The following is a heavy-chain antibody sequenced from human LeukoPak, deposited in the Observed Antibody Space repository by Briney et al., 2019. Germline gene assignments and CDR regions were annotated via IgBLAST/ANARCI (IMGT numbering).Heavy chain of an antibody. CDR2: ISSSSSYI. J-gene: IGHJ4*02. V-gene: IGHV3-21*01. CDR1: GFTFSSYS. Sequence: GGPLTLSWAASGFTFSSYSMKWVRQAPGGGVEWVSSISSSSSYIYYADSVKGRFTISRDNAKNSLYLQMNSLRAEDTAVYYCAREPLEMATIGGFDYWGQGTLVTVSS. D-gene: IGHD5-24*01. CDR3: AREPLEMATIGGFDY.